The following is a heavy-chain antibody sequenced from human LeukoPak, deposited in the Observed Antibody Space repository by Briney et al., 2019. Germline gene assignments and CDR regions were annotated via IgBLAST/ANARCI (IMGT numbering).Heavy chain of an antibody. V-gene: IGHV3-30*04. CDR1: GFTFGSYA. D-gene: IGHD3-10*01. Sequence: GGSLRLSCAASGFTFGSYAMHWVRQAPGKGLEWVAVISYDGSNKYYADSVKGRFTISRDNSKNTLYLQMNSLRAEDTAVYYCARGDTMVRGVTGAFDIWGQGTMVTVSS. J-gene: IGHJ3*02. CDR3: ARGDTMVRGVTGAFDI. CDR2: ISYDGSNK.